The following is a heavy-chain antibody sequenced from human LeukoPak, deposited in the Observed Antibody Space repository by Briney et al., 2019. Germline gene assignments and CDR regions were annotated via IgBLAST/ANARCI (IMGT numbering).Heavy chain of an antibody. CDR1: GFTFSSYW. CDR3: AREMAIVVVVAATSYYYYYMDV. D-gene: IGHD2-15*01. CDR2: IKQDGSEK. J-gene: IGHJ6*03. V-gene: IGHV3-7*01. Sequence: GGSLRLSCAASGFTFSSYWMSWVRQAPGKGLEWVANIKQDGSEKYYVDSVKGRFTISRDNAKNSLYLQMNSLRAEDTAVYYCAREMAIVVVVAATSYYYYYMDVWGKGTTVTISS.